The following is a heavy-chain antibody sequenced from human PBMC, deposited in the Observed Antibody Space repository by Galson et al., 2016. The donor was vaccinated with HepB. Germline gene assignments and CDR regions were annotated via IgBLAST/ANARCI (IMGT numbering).Heavy chain of an antibody. J-gene: IGHJ4*02. V-gene: IGHV3-23*01. D-gene: IGHD6-25*01. CDR1: GITFSSYA. Sequence: SLRLSCAASGITFSSYAMHWVRQAPGKGLEWVSSITDSGGSAYYADSVKGRFTISRDNSKDTLFLQMNSLRAEHTAIYYCTRAAAPPHFEFWGQGALVTVSS. CDR2: ITDSGGSA. CDR3: TRAAAPPHFEF.